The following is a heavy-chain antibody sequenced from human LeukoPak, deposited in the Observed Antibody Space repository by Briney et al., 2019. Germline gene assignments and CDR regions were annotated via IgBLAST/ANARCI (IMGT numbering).Heavy chain of an antibody. CDR2: ISVSSGTI. J-gene: IGHJ4*02. D-gene: IGHD2-2*01. Sequence: GGSLRLSCAASGFTFSDYTMNWVRQAPGKGLEWISYISVSSGTIYYADSVKGRFTISRDNAKNSLYLQMDSLRDEDTAVYYCARASTFLDYWGQGTLVSVSS. CDR1: GFTFSDYT. CDR3: ARASTFLDY. V-gene: IGHV3-48*02.